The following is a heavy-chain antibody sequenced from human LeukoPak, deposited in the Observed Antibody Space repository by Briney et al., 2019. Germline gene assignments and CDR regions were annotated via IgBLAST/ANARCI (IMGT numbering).Heavy chain of an antibody. CDR2: IYYTRST. CDR3: ARGVTMIVVVIHDWYFDL. Sequence: PSQTLSLTCTVSGGSISSSSYYWGWIRQPPGKGLEWIGSIYYTRSTYYNPSLKSRVTISVDTSKNQFSLKLTSVTAADTAVYYCARGVTMIVVVIHDWYFDLWGRGTLVTVSS. J-gene: IGHJ2*01. D-gene: IGHD3-22*01. V-gene: IGHV4-39*01. CDR1: GGSISSSSYY.